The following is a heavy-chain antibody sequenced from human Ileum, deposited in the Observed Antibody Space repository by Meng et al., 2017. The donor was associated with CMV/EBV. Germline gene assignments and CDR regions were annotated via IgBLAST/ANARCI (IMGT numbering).Heavy chain of an antibody. CDR3: ARFRIAALGNLFDP. J-gene: IGHJ5*02. CDR1: GASISSGDYY. Sequence: VQRPESVPGLVNPSHTLSLSCPVSGASISSGDYYWSWIRQPPGKGLEWIGYIFFSGNTYYNPSLNNRVIISIDTPRNQFSLKVDSVTAADTAVYYCARFRIAALGNLFDPWGHGTLVTVSS. CDR2: IFFSGNT. V-gene: IGHV4-30-4*08. D-gene: IGHD6-13*01.